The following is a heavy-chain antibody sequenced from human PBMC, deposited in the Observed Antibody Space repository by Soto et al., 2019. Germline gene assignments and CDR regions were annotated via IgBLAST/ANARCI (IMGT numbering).Heavy chain of an antibody. CDR2: INHSGST. V-gene: IGHV4-34*01. Sequence: SETLSLTCAVYGGSFSGYYWSWIRQPPGKGLEWIGEINHSGSTNYNPSLKSRVTISVDTSKNQFSLKLSSVTAADTAVYYCARGRRLAHYYYYGVDVWGQGTTVTVSS. D-gene: IGHD6-25*01. CDR3: ARGRRLAHYYYYGVDV. J-gene: IGHJ6*02. CDR1: GGSFSGYY.